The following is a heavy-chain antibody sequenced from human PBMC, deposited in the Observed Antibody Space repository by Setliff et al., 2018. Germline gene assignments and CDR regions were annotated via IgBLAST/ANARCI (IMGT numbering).Heavy chain of an antibody. V-gene: IGHV1-18*01. CDR1: GYTFTTYG. J-gene: IGHJ4*02. CDR2: TSAYNDNT. CDR3: ARAPSSIGVGGSLLH. D-gene: IGHD6-19*01. Sequence: ASVKVSCKAPGYTFTTYGIIWVRQAPGQGLEWMGWTSAYNDNTNYAQRLQGRVTMTTDTSTSTAYMELRGLSSDDTAVYYCARAPSSIGVGGSLLHWGQGTLVTVSS.